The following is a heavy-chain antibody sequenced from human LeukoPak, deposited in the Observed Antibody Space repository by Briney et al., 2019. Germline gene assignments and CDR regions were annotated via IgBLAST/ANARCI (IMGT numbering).Heavy chain of an antibody. V-gene: IGHV3-48*01. CDR1: GFAFSSYS. D-gene: IGHD6-13*01. Sequence: PGGSLRLSCAASGFAFSSYSMNWVRQAPGKGLEWVSYIRSSSATTVLYADSAGGRFTISRDNSKNTLYLQMNSLRAEDTAVYYCAKGGGIAAVTMYYLDYWGQGTLVTVSP. CDR2: IRSSSATTV. J-gene: IGHJ4*02. CDR3: AKGGGIAAVTMYYLDY.